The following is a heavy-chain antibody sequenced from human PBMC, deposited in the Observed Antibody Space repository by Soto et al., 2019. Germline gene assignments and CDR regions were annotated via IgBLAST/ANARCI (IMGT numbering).Heavy chain of an antibody. CDR3: AYDSSGYFDY. J-gene: IGHJ4*02. D-gene: IGHD3-22*01. V-gene: IGHV3-30-3*01. Sequence: PVGSLRLSCAASGFTFSNYAMHWVRQAPGKGLEWVAVISYDGSNKFYADSVKGRFTISRDNSKNTLYLLMNSLRAEDTAVYYCAYDSSGYFDYWGQGTLVTVSS. CDR1: GFTFSNYA. CDR2: ISYDGSNK.